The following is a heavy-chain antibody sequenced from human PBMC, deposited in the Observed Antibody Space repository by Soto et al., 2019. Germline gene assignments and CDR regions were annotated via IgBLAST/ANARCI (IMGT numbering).Heavy chain of an antibody. CDR2: ISYDGSNK. Sequence: VQLVESGGGVVQPGRSLRLSCAASGFTFSSYAMHWVRQAPGKGLEWVAVISYDGSNKYYADSVKGRFTISRDNSKNTLYLQMNSLRAEDTAVYYCARAPGRGGSYYYFDYWGQGTLVTVSS. D-gene: IGHD1-26*01. J-gene: IGHJ4*02. CDR1: GFTFSSYA. CDR3: ARAPGRGGSYYYFDY. V-gene: IGHV3-30-3*01.